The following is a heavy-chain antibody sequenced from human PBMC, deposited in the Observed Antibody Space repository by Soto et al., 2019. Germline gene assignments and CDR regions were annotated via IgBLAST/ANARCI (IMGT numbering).Heavy chain of an antibody. V-gene: IGHV1-3*01. J-gene: IGHJ6*02. D-gene: IGHD6-6*01. CDR3: ASLRRSSSSPYYYTGMAF. CDR1: GYAITSYA. Sequence: SAKVSCTACGYAITSYAMSWVRQALGGRREWMGWSNAVNGNTKYSQKFQGRVAITRDTSASTAYMELSSLRSGDTAVYYCASLRRSSSSPYYYTGMAFWGQGTTVPVSS. CDR2: SNAVNGNT.